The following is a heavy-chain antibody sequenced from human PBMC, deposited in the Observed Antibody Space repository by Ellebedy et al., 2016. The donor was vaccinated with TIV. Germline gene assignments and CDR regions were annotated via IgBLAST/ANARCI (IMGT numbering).Heavy chain of an antibody. Sequence: GESLKISCAASGFTLDSYAMFWVRQAPGQGLEGVSGISGGVASVYYADSVKGRFTISRDISKNTLILQMHSLRVEDTAVYYCAKGSIASALTCLDYWGQGTLVTVSS. J-gene: IGHJ4*02. CDR2: ISGGVASV. V-gene: IGHV3-23*01. CDR3: AKGSIASALTCLDY. CDR1: GFTLDSYA. D-gene: IGHD6-13*01.